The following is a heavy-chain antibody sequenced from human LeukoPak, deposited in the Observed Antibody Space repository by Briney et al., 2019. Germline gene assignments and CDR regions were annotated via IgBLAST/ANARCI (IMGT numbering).Heavy chain of an antibody. CDR2: ISGSGGST. CDR3: AKGKGVVPAAIRGGNWFDP. CDR1: GFTFSSYA. J-gene: IGHJ5*02. D-gene: IGHD2-2*01. V-gene: IGHV3-23*01. Sequence: GGSLRLSCAASGFTFSSYAMSWVRQAPGKGLEWVSAISGSGGSTYYADSVKGRFTISRDNSKNTLYLQMNSLRAEDTAVYYCAKGKGVVPAAIRGGNWFDPRGQGTLVTVSS.